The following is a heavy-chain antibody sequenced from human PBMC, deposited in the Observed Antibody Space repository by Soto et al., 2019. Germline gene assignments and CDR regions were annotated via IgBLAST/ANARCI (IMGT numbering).Heavy chain of an antibody. CDR1: GFSLTTSGVG. CDR2: IYWDDDK. D-gene: IGHD3-3*01. CDR3: AHRILRTVFGLVTTTAIYFDF. V-gene: IGHV2-5*02. J-gene: IGHJ4*02. Sequence: QITLNESGPTVVKPAETLTLTCTFSGFSLTTSGVGVGWIRQSPGKAPGWLALIYWDDDKRYSASLKSRLTITKDTSKNQVVLTLASVDAADTATYYCAHRILRTVFGLVTTTAIYFDFWGQGTPVVVSS.